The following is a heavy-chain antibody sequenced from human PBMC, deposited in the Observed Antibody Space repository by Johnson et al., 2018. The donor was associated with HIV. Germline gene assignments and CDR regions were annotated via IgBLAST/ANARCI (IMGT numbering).Heavy chain of an antibody. CDR2: IGTAGDT. CDR1: GFTFSSYD. Sequence: EVQLVESGGGLVQPGGSLRLSCAASGFTFSSYDMHWVRQATGKGLEWVSAIGTAGDTYYPGSVKGRFTISRENAKNSLYLQMNSLRAGDTAVYYCARGDYGGNLDAFDIWGQVTMVTVSS. CDR3: ARGDYGGNLDAFDI. V-gene: IGHV3-13*01. J-gene: IGHJ3*02. D-gene: IGHD4-23*01.